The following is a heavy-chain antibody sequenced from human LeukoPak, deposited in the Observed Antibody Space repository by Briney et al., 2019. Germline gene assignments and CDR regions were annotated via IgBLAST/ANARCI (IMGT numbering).Heavy chain of an antibody. D-gene: IGHD3-10*01. V-gene: IGHV4-4*07. CDR1: AGSISSYY. J-gene: IGHJ2*01. CDR3: ARDLWDLRFGERTNWYFDL. Sequence: TETLSLTCTVPAGSISSYYWSWIRQPAGKGLEWIGRIYTSGSTNYNPSLKSRVTMSVDTSKNQFSLKLSSVTAADTAVYYCARDLWDLRFGERTNWYFDLWGRGTLVTVSS. CDR2: IYTSGST.